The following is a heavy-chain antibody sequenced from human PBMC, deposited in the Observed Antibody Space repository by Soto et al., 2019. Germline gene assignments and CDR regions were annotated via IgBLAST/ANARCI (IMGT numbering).Heavy chain of an antibody. CDR2: ISYDGSNK. CDR1: GFTFSSYA. V-gene: IGHV3-30-3*01. D-gene: IGHD2-2*01. CDR3: ARDCSSTSGRYGMDV. Sequence: QVQLVESGGGVVQPGRSLRLSCAASGFTFSSYAMHWVRQAPGKGLEWVAVISYDGSNKYYADSVKGRFTISRDNSKNTLYLQMNSLRAEDTAVYYCARDCSSTSGRYGMDVWGQGTTVTVSS. J-gene: IGHJ6*02.